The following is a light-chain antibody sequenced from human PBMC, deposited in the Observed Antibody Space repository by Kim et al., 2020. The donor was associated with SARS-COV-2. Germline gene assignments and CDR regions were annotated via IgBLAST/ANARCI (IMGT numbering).Light chain of an antibody. CDR3: QQSWT. CDR1: QSISSY. CDR2: AAS. J-gene: IGKJ1*01. V-gene: IGKV1-39*01. Sequence: SSLYASVGDRVTITCRASQSISSYLNWYQQKPEKAPKLLIYAASSLQSGVPSRFSGSGYGTDFTLTISSLRPEDFASYYCQQSWTFGQGTKVEIK.